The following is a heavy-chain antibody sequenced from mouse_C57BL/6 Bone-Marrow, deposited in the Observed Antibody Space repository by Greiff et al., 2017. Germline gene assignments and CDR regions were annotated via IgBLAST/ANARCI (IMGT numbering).Heavy chain of an antibody. V-gene: IGHV14-2*01. Sequence: VQLQQSGAELVKPGASVKLSCTASGFTFKDYYMHWVKQRTEQGLEWIGRIDPEDGETKYAQKFQGKATITADTSSNTAYLQLSSLTSEDTAVYYGASLLWLQDYAMDYWGQGPSVTVSA. CDR1: GFTFKDYY. CDR3: ASLLWLQDYAMDY. J-gene: IGHJ4*01. D-gene: IGHD2-2*01. CDR2: IDPEDGET.